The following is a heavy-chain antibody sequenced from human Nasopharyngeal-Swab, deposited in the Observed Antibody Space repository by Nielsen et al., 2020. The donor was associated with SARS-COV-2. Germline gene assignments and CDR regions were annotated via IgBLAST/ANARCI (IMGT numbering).Heavy chain of an antibody. V-gene: IGHV3-30*03. J-gene: IGHJ3*01. CDR3: AAGTWYRGGYDAFDV. Sequence: GESLKISCAASGFTFSSYGMHWVRQAPGKGLEWVAVISYDGSNKYYADSVKGRFTISRDNSKNTVDLQMNSLTAEDTAVYYCAAGTWYRGGYDAFDVWGQGTVVTVSS. CDR1: GFTFSSYG. D-gene: IGHD6-25*01. CDR2: ISYDGSNK.